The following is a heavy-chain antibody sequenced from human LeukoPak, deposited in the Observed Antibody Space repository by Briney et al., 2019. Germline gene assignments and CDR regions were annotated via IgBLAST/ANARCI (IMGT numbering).Heavy chain of an antibody. J-gene: IGHJ6*02. CDR2: IIPIFGIA. V-gene: IGHV1-69*04. Sequence: GASVKVSCKASGGTLSSYAISWVRQAPGQGLEWMGRIIPIFGIANYAQKFQGRVTITADKSTSTAYMELSSLRSEDTAVYYCARDPDYGMDVWGQGTTVTVSS. CDR1: GGTLSSYA. CDR3: ARDPDYGMDV.